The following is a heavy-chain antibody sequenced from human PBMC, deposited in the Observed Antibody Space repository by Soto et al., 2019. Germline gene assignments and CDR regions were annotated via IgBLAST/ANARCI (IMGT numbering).Heavy chain of an antibody. V-gene: IGHV6-1*01. Sequence: SQTLSLTCVISGDSVSSNSAAWNWIRQSPSRGLEWLGRTYYRSKWYNDYAVSVKSRITINPDTSKNQFSLQLNSVTPEDTAVYFCARFFFIIVVITGPFDYWGQGTLVTVSS. CDR3: ARFFFIIVVITGPFDY. D-gene: IGHD3-22*01. CDR2: TYYRSKWYN. J-gene: IGHJ4*02. CDR1: GDSVSSNSAA.